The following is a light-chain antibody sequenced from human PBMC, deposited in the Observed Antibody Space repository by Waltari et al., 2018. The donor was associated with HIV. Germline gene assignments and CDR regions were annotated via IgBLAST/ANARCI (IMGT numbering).Light chain of an antibody. CDR2: GAS. Sequence: EIVMTQSPGTLSVSPGERATLSCRASQSVSSNLAWYQQKPGQAPRLLIYGASTRATGIPGRFGGSGSGTEFTLTISSLQSEDFAVYYCQQYNNWPGKTFGQGTKVEIK. V-gene: IGKV3-15*01. J-gene: IGKJ1*01. CDR3: QQYNNWPGKT. CDR1: QSVSSN.